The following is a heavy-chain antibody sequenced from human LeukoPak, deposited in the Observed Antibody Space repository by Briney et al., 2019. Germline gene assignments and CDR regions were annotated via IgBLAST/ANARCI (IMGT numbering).Heavy chain of an antibody. CDR3: ARVYYYYMDV. Sequence: KPSETLSLTCAVYGGSFSGYYWSWIRQPPGKGLEWIGEINHSGSTNYNPSLKSRVTISVDTSKNQFSLKLSSVTAADTAVYYCARVYYYYMDVWGKGTTLTVSS. V-gene: IGHV4-34*01. CDR1: GGSFSGYY. J-gene: IGHJ6*03. CDR2: INHSGST.